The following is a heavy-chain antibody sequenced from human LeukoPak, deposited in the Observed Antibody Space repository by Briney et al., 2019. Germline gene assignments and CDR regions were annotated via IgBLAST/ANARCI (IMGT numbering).Heavy chain of an antibody. CDR3: ARIPSYYDSSGSSPG. D-gene: IGHD3-22*01. V-gene: IGHV1-69*04. CDR1: GGTFSSYA. CDR2: IIPILGIA. J-gene: IGHJ4*02. Sequence: SVKVSCKASGGTFSSYAISWVRQAPGQGLEWMGRIIPILGIANYAQKFQGRVTITADKSTSTAYMELSSLRSEDTAVYYCARIPSYYDSSGSSPGWGQGTLVTVSS.